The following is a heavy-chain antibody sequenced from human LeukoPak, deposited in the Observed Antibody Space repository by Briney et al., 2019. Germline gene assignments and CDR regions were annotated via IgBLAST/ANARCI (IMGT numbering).Heavy chain of an antibody. V-gene: IGHV3-23*01. CDR3: AKLLTMVRAIDY. J-gene: IGHJ4*02. D-gene: IGHD3-10*01. Sequence: PGGSLRLSCAASGFTFSSYAMSWVRQAPGKGLEWVPAISGSGGSTYYADSVKGRFTISRDNSKNTLYLQMNSLRAEDTAVYYCAKLLTMVRAIDYWGQGTLVTVSS. CDR1: GFTFSSYA. CDR2: ISGSGGST.